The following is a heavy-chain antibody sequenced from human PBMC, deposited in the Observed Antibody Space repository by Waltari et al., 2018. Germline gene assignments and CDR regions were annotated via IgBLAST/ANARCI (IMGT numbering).Heavy chain of an antibody. CDR2: IFSAGHT. V-gene: IGHV3-53*01. CDR1: GFTVSSTY. Sequence: EVQLVESGGGLIQPGGSLRLYCAASGFTVSSTYISWVRQAQGKGWEGGSVIFSAGHTHHADSVEGRFTISRDNTNNTVFLQMNSLRAEDTAVYYCARTIMDSGGLWGQGTLVTVSS. CDR3: ARTIMDSGGL. D-gene: IGHD2-15*01. J-gene: IGHJ4*02.